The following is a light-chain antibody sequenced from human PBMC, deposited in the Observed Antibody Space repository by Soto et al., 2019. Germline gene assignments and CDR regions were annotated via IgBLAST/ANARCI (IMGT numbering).Light chain of an antibody. J-gene: IGKJ5*01. CDR3: QQRSNPIT. V-gene: IGKV3D-20*02. Sequence: EIVLTQSPGTLSLSPGDRATLSCRASQSVSSSYLAWYQQKPGQAPGLLIYGASSRATGIPDRFSGSGSGTDFTLTISSLEPEDFAVYYCQQRSNPITFGQGTRLEIK. CDR2: GAS. CDR1: QSVSSSY.